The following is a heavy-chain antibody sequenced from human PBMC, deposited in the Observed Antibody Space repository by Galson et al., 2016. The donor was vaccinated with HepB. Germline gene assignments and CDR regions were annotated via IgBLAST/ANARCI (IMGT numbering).Heavy chain of an antibody. CDR1: GGTFTSYA. J-gene: IGHJ4*02. V-gene: IGHV1-69*06. Sequence: SVKVSCKASGGTFTSYAIGWVRQAPGQGLEWMGDILPIFGTTNYAQILQGRVTITADKSTNTVYMELSSLRSDDTAVYYCARSAYDFWCGHSRSGKYYFDYWGQGSLVTVSS. D-gene: IGHD3-3*01. CDR3: ARSAYDFWCGHSRSGKYYFDY. CDR2: ILPIFGTT.